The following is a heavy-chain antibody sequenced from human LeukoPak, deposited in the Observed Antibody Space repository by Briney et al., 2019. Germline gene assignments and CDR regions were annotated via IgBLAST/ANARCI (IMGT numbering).Heavy chain of an antibody. CDR1: GGSISSSSYY. V-gene: IGHV4-39*01. CDR3: ARRFAGSYGIYFDY. CDR2: IYYSGST. D-gene: IGHD1-26*01. J-gene: IGHJ4*02. Sequence: SETLSITCTVSGGSISSSSYYWGWIRQPPGKGLEWIGSIYYSGSTYYNPSLKSRVTISVGTSKNQCSLKLSSVTASDTAVYSCARRFAGSYGIYFDYWGQGTLVTVSS.